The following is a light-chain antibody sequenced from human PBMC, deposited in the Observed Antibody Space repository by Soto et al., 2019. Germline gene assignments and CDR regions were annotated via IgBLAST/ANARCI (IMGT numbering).Light chain of an antibody. CDR2: KAS. J-gene: IGKJ1*01. V-gene: IGKV1-5*03. Sequence: DIQMTQSPSTLSASVGDRVTITCRASQTIDSWLAGSQQRPGNPPNLLIYKASTLASGVQSRLRGSGSGTEFTLTINSLQHDDFETYYCQQYHIYSGTFGQGTKVDIK. CDR1: QTIDSW. CDR3: QQYHIYSGT.